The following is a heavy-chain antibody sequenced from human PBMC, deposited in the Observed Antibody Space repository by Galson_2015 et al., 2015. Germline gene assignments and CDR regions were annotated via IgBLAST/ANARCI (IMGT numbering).Heavy chain of an antibody. Sequence: QSGAEVKKPGESLKISCKASGYTFTDYYIHWVRQAPGQGLEWMGWIKTNRGDTNYAQKFQAWVTMTRDTSISTAYMELSRLRSDDTAVYYCARGPAGGNVIDDWGQGTLVTVSS. CDR1: GYTFTDYY. CDR2: IKTNRGDT. CDR3: ARGPAGGNVIDD. V-gene: IGHV1-2*04. J-gene: IGHJ4*02. D-gene: IGHD1-1*01.